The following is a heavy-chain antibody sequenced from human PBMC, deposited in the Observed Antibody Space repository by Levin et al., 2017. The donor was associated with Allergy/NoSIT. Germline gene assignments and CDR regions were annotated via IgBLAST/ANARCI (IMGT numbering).Heavy chain of an antibody. V-gene: IGHV1-18*01. J-gene: IGHJ3*02. CDR1: GYTFTSYG. CDR2: ISAYNGNT. Sequence: WASVKVSCKASGYTFTSYGISWVRQAPGQGLEWMGWISAYNGNTNYAQKLQGRVTMTTDTSTSTAYMELRSLRSDDTAVYYCAREGKGGYPRYAFDIWGQGTMVTVSS. D-gene: IGHD5-12*01. CDR3: AREGKGGYPRYAFDI.